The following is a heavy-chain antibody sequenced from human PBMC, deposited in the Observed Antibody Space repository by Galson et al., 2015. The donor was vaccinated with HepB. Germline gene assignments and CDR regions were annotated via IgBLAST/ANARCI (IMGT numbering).Heavy chain of an antibody. J-gene: IGHJ4*02. CDR2: INWNGGDT. V-gene: IGHV3-20*04. CDR1: GFIFDDYD. D-gene: IGHD3-10*01. Sequence: SLRLSCAATGFIFDDYDMSWVRQVPGKGLEWVSGINWNGGDTDYADSVKGRFTISRDNAENSLYLQMNGLRAEDTALYYCARDETTMARGVIHKWYSGYWGQGILVTVSS. CDR3: ARDETTMARGVIHKWYSGY.